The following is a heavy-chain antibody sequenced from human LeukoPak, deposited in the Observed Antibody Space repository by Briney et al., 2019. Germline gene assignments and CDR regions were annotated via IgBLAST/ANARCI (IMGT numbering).Heavy chain of an antibody. V-gene: IGHV1-18*01. D-gene: IGHD6-13*01. CDR2: ISAYNGNT. CDR3: ARSGIAAAYNWFDP. CDR1: GYTFTGYG. J-gene: IGHJ5*02. Sequence: ASVKVSCKASGYTFTGYGITWVRQAPGQGLEWMGWISAYNGNTNYAQKFQGRVTVTTDTSTSTAYMELRSLRSDDTAVYYCARSGIAAAYNWFDPWGQGTLVTVSS.